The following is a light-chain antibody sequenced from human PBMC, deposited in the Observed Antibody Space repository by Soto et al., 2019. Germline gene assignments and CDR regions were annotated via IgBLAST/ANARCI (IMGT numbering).Light chain of an antibody. V-gene: IGKV3-15*01. CDR1: QSVSSN. J-gene: IGKJ2*01. CDR2: GAS. CDR3: QQYNNWPPYT. Sequence: EIVMTQSPATLSVSPGERATLSCRASQSVSSNLAWYQQKPGQAPRLLIYGASTRATGIPARFSGSGSGTEFTLTISSLQSEDFALYYCQQYNNWPPYTFGQGTKLXX.